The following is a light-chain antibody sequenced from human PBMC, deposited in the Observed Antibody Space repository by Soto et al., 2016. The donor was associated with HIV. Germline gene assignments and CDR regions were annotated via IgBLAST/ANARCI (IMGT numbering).Light chain of an antibody. CDR2: GAF. CDR1: QGISTY. Sequence: AIRMTQSPSSLSASTGDRVTITCRASQGISTYLAWYQQKPGKAPKLLIYGAFTLQSEVPSRFSGSGSGTDFTLTISCLQSVDFATYYCQQYYSYPLTFGQGTKLEI. V-gene: IGKV1-8*01. CDR3: QQYYSYPLT. J-gene: IGKJ2*01.